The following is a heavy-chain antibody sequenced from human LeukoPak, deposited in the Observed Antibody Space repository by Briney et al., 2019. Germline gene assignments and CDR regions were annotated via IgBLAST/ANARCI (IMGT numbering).Heavy chain of an antibody. V-gene: IGHV3-7*01. CDR3: VRDWRYFDF. D-gene: IGHD3-3*01. CDR2: INQDGSAT. CDR1: GFSLSTSW. J-gene: IGHJ4*02. Sequence: PGGSLRLSCAGSGFSLSTSWMTWVRRAPGKGLEWVGSINQDGSATFYMDSVRGRFTISRDNAKNSVLLQMNSLTAADTAVYFCVRDWRYFDFWGQGTLVTVSS.